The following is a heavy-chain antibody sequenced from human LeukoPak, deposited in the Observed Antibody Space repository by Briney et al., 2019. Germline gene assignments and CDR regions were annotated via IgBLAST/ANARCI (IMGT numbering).Heavy chain of an antibody. J-gene: IGHJ4*02. V-gene: IGHV4-34*01. CDR2: INHSGST. Sequence: SETLSLTCAVYGGSFSGYYWSWIRQPPGKGLERIGEINHSGSTNYNPSLKSRVTISVDTSKNQFSLKLSSVTAADTAVYYCATLKPNDYGDYYYFDYWGQGTLVTVSS. CDR1: GGSFSGYY. CDR3: ATLKPNDYGDYYYFDY. D-gene: IGHD4-17*01.